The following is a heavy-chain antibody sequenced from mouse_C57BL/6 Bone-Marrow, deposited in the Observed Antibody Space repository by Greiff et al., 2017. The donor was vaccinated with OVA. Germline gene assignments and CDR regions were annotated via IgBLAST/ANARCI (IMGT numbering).Heavy chain of an antibody. D-gene: IGHD1-1*01. Sequence: QVTLKESGAELVRPGTSVKMSCKASGYTFTNYWIGWAKQRPGHGLEWIGDIYPGGGYTNYNEKFKGKATLTADKSSSTAYMQFSSLTSEDSAIYYCARTYYGSSYWYFDVWGTGTTVTVSS. J-gene: IGHJ1*03. CDR3: ARTYYGSSYWYFDV. CDR1: GYTFTNYW. CDR2: IYPGGGYT. V-gene: IGHV1-63*01.